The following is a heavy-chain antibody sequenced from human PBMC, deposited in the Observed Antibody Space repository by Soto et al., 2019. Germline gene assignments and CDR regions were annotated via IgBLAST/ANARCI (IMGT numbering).Heavy chain of an antibody. CDR1: GFTFSSYG. CDR3: ARDASPRMDYYYGMDV. D-gene: IGHD2-8*01. Sequence: VQLVESGGGVVQPGRSLRLSCAASGFTFSSYGMHWVRQAPGKGLEWVAVIWYDGSNKYYADSVKGRFTISRDNSKNTLYLQMNSLRAEDTAVYYCARDASPRMDYYYGMDVWGQGTTVTVSS. CDR2: IWYDGSNK. V-gene: IGHV3-33*01. J-gene: IGHJ6*02.